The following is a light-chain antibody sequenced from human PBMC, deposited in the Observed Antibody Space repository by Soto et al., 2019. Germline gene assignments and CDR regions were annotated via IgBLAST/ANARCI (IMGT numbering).Light chain of an antibody. CDR3: RPCDNWPPT. Sequence: EVVMTQSAATLSVSPGQGVTLSCRASQGIGDNLAWYEHKPGQTHRLLIYDRSTRATGVPARLSGSRYGTESTLTINSLQSEDFAIHYCRPCDNWPPTFGGGPKVES. J-gene: IGKJ4*01. V-gene: IGKV3-15*01. CDR1: QGIGDN. CDR2: DRS.